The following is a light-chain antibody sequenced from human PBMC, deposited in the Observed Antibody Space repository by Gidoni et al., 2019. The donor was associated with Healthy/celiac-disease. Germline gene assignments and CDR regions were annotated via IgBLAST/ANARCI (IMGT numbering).Light chain of an antibody. CDR1: QSVSSD. CDR3: QQRSNWPLCS. V-gene: IGKV3-11*01. Sequence: EIVLTQSPATLSLSPGERATLSCRASQSVSSDLAWYQQKHGQAPRLLIYDASNRATGIPARFSGSGSGTDFTLTISSLEPEDFAVYYCQQRSNWPLCSFGQGTKLEIK. CDR2: DAS. J-gene: IGKJ2*04.